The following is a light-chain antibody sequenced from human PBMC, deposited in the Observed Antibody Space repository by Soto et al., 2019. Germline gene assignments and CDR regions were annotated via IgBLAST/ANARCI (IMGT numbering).Light chain of an antibody. V-gene: IGKV1-39*01. CDR1: QSITSL. Sequence: DIQMTQSPSSLTASAGDRVSITSRAGQSITSLLNWYQQKPGKAPNLLIYGASNLQSGVPSRFSGSGSGTDFTLTISSLQPEDFATYYCHQTYNTRRTFGQGTKVEI. CDR3: HQTYNTRRT. J-gene: IGKJ1*01. CDR2: GAS.